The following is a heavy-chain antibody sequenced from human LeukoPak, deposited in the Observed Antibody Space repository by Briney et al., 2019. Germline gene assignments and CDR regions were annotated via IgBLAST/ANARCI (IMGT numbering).Heavy chain of an antibody. D-gene: IGHD1-1*01. CDR1: GFTFSSYA. CDR3: AKGRQNWKLLLSDY. Sequence: QPGGSLRLSCAASGFTFSSYAMSWVRQAPGKGLEWVSAISGSGGSTYYADSVKGRFTISRDNSKNMLYLQMNSLRAEDTAVYYCAKGRQNWKLLLSDYWGQGTLVTVSS. V-gene: IGHV3-23*01. J-gene: IGHJ4*02. CDR2: ISGSGGST.